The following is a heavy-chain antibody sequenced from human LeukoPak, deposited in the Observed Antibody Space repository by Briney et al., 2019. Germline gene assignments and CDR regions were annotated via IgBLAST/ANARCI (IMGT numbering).Heavy chain of an antibody. CDR1: GFTFDSQA. D-gene: IGHD3-22*01. J-gene: IGHJ4*02. CDR2: ISGSGGST. CDR3: ASLTGGYYDSSGSSW. Sequence: PGGSLRLSCAASGFTFDSQAMSWVRQAPGKGLEWVSAISGSGGSTYYADSVKGRFTISRHNSKNTLYLQMNSLRAEDTAVYYCASLTGGYYDSSGSSWWGQGTLVTVSS. V-gene: IGHV3-23*01.